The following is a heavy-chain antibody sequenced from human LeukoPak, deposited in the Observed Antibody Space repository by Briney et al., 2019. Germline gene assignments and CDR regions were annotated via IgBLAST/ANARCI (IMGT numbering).Heavy chain of an antibody. CDR1: GYSFTSYW. J-gene: IGHJ3*02. V-gene: IGHV5-51*01. Sequence: GESLKISCKGSGYSFTSYWIGWVRQMPGKGLEWMGIIYPGDSDTRYSPSFQGQVTISADKSISTAYLQWSSLKASDTAMYYSARLIPAAIYPDAFDIWGQGTMVTVSS. CDR3: ARLIPAAIYPDAFDI. CDR2: IYPGDSDT. D-gene: IGHD2-2*02.